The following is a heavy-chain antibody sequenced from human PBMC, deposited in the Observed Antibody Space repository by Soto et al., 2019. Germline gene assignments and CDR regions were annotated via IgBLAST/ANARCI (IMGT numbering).Heavy chain of an antibody. CDR3: ARVRFSNDFRGGTFDY. V-gene: IGHV1-18*04. CDR1: GFTFTTYG. D-gene: IGHD3-10*01. CDR2: ITAYSANT. Sequence: QIQLVQSGAEVVKPGASVKVSCKASGFTFTTYGITWVRQAPGQGLEWMGWITAYSANTKYAQSLQGRVTMTTDTSADTAYMELRSLGPDDTALYYCARVRFSNDFRGGTFDYWGQGTLVTVSS. J-gene: IGHJ4*02.